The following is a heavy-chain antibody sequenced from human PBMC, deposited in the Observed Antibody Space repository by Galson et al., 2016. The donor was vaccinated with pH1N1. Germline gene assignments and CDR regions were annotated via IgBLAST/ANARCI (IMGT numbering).Heavy chain of an antibody. Sequence: LSLTCAVSGYSIRNGYFRGWIRQPPGQGLEWIGIIYHSGTTYYNPSLESRVTISVDTSKNQFSLKVKSVTAADTAVYYCARHPRYYDSSGYYFDYWGQGILVTVSS. D-gene: IGHD3-22*01. V-gene: IGHV4-38-2*01. CDR2: IYHSGTT. CDR3: ARHPRYYDSSGYYFDY. J-gene: IGHJ4*02. CDR1: GYSIRNGYF.